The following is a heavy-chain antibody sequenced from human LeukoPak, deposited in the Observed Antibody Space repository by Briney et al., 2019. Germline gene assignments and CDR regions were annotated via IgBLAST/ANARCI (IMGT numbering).Heavy chain of an antibody. CDR3: AKDLRRDPAAGIVDV. V-gene: IGHV3-23*01. Sequence: GGSLRLSCVASGFNFVTYPMNWVRQAPGKGLEWVSATSGSGGRTHYADSVKGRFTISRDNSKNTLYLQMNSLRADDTAVYYCAKDLRRDPAAGIVDVWAKGTTVTVSS. J-gene: IGHJ6*04. CDR1: GFNFVTYP. CDR2: TSGSGGRT. D-gene: IGHD6-13*01.